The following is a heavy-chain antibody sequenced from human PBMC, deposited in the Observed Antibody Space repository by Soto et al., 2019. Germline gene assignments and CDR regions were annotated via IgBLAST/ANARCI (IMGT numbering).Heavy chain of an antibody. J-gene: IGHJ6*02. CDR1: GFDFSTYA. V-gene: IGHV3-23*01. D-gene: IGHD3-10*01. CDR2: IGEGGVSR. Sequence: EVRLLESGGGLVQPGGSLRLSCVASGFDFSTYAMSWVRQAPGKGLEWVSVIGEGGVSRVYADAVKGRFTISRDNSKNTLYLPMTSLRVDDTAMYYCARDSVTRVSSDIPGMDVWGQGTTVSVSS. CDR3: ARDSVTRVSSDIPGMDV.